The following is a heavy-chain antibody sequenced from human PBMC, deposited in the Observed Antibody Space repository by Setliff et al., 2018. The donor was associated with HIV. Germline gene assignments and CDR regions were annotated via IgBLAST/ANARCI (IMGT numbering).Heavy chain of an antibody. D-gene: IGHD3-22*01. J-gene: IGHJ4*02. V-gene: IGHV1-18*01. CDR3: AREGYYYDSSGYRPPDY. Sequence: ASVKVSCKASGYTFTSYGIGWVRQAPGQGLEWMGWISPYNGHTNYAQKLQGRVTTTTDTSTSTAYMELRSLRSDDTAVYYCAREGYYYDSSGYRPPDYWGQGTLVTVSS. CDR2: ISPYNGHT. CDR1: GYTFTSYG.